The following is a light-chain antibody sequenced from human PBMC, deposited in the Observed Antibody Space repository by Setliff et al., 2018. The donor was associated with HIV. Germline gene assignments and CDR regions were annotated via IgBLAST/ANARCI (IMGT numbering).Light chain of an antibody. J-gene: IGLJ2*01. V-gene: IGLV2-11*01. CDR1: SSDVGSYNY. CDR3: CSYAGSYTPVI. CDR2: DVT. Sequence: QSALAQPCSVSGSPGQSVTISCTGTSSDVGSYNYVSWYQQHPGKAPKLMIYDVTKRPSGVPDRFSGSKSGNTASLTISGLQAEDEADYYCCSYAGSYTPVIFGGGTKVTVL.